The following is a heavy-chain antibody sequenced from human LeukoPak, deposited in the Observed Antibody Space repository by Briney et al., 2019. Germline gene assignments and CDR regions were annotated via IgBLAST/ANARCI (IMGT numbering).Heavy chain of an antibody. CDR1: GFTFSSYA. Sequence: PGGSLRLSCAASGFTFSSYAMSWVRQAPGKGLEWVSGISGSGGSTYYADSVKGRFTISRDNSKNTLYLQMNSLRAEATAVYYCAKANSAYVALTNFDYWGQGTLVTVSS. V-gene: IGHV3-23*01. CDR2: ISGSGGST. CDR3: AKANSAYVALTNFDY. J-gene: IGHJ4*02. D-gene: IGHD3-22*01.